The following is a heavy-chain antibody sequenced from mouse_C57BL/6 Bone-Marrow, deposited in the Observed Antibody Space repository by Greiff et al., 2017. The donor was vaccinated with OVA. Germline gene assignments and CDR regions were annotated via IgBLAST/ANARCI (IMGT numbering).Heavy chain of an antibody. V-gene: IGHV1-85*01. Sequence: QVQLQQSGPELVKPGASVKLSCKASGYTFTSYDINWVKQRPGQGLEWIGWIYPGDGSTKYNEKFKGKGTLTVDSSSRTAYMELHSLTTEDSAVYFFARTGGLYYGYVSWGQGTTLTVSS. J-gene: IGHJ2*01. CDR3: ARTGGLYYGYVS. D-gene: IGHD2-2*01. CDR2: IYPGDGST. CDR1: GYTFTSYD.